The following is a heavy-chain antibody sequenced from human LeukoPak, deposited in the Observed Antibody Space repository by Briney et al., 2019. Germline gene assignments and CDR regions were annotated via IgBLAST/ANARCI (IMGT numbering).Heavy chain of an antibody. CDR3: ARDRALRAAWFDP. D-gene: IGHD4-17*01. CDR2: IYYSGST. CDR1: GGSISSGGYY. J-gene: IGHJ5*02. Sequence: PSQTLSLTCTVSGGSISSGGYYWSWIRQHPGKGREWIGYIYYSGSTYYNPSLKSRVTISVDTSKNQFSLKLSSVTAADTAVYYCARDRALRAAWFDPWGQGTLVTVSS. V-gene: IGHV4-31*03.